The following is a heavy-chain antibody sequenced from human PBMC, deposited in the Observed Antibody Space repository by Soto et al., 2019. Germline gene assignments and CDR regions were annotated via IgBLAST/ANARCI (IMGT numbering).Heavy chain of an antibody. CDR3: ASLNYDFWSGPSRFQH. V-gene: IGHV3-30*03. CDR1: GFTFSSYG. J-gene: IGHJ1*01. D-gene: IGHD3-3*01. Sequence: GGSLRLSCAASGFTFSSYGMHWVRQAPGKGLEWVAVISYDGSNKYYADSVKGRFTISRDNSKNTLYLQMNSLRAEDTAVYYCASLNYDFWSGPSRFQHWGQGTLVTVS. CDR2: ISYDGSNK.